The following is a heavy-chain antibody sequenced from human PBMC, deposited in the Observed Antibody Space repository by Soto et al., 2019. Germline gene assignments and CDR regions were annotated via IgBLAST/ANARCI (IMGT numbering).Heavy chain of an antibody. D-gene: IGHD2-2*02. V-gene: IGHV1-46*01. CDR2: INPSGGST. Sequence: AAVKVSCKASGCTFTRYYMHWVRQAPGQGLEWMGIINPSGGSTSYAQKFQGRVTMTRDTSTSTVYMELSSLRSEDTAVYYCASFLRHPKVDCSSTSCYSDYYGMDVWGQGTTVTVSS. CDR3: ASFLRHPKVDCSSTSCYSDYYGMDV. CDR1: GCTFTRYY. J-gene: IGHJ6*02.